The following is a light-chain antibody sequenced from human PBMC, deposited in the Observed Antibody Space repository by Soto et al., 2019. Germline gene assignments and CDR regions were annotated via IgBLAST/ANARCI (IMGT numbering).Light chain of an antibody. Sequence: DIQMTQSPSSLSASVGDRVTITFRASQSISSYLNWYQQKPGKAPKLLIYAASSLQSGVPSRFSGSGSGTDFTLTISSLQPEDFATYYCQQSYSPPPITFGQGTRLEI. J-gene: IGKJ5*01. V-gene: IGKV1-39*01. CDR1: QSISSY. CDR3: QQSYSPPPIT. CDR2: AAS.